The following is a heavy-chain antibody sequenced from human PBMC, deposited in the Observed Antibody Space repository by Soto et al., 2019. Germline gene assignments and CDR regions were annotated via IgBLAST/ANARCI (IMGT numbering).Heavy chain of an antibody. J-gene: IGHJ5*02. D-gene: IGHD2-21*01. CDR2: IFYSGIT. CDR1: GGSISTSRSY. V-gene: IGHV4-39*01. Sequence: QLQLLESGPGLVKASETLSLTCNVSGGSISTSRSYWAWIRQPPGKGLEWLANIFYSGITYYNPSLASRVTVSVDTSKNEFSLKLRSVTAADTAVYYCARQPTTGDTDLWFAPWGQGTLVTVSS. CDR3: ARQPTTGDTDLWFAP.